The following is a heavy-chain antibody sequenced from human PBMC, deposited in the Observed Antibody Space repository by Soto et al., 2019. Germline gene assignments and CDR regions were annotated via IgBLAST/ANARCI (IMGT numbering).Heavy chain of an antibody. D-gene: IGHD3-10*01. V-gene: IGHV2-5*02. J-gene: IGHJ4*02. CDR2: IYWDDDK. CDR3: ARLLWFGEFQLWYFDY. CDR1: GFSLSTSGVA. Sequence: QITLKESGPTLVKPTQTLTLTCAFSGFSLSTSGVAVGWIRQPPGKALEWLALIYWDDDKRFSPPLKSRLTITKDTSKNQVVLTMTYIDPVDTATYYCARLLWFGEFQLWYFDYWGQGTLVTVSS.